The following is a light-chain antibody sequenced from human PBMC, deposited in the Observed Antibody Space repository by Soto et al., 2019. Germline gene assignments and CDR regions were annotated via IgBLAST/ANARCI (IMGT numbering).Light chain of an antibody. CDR2: DAS. CDR3: QKSDHLPL. CDR1: QDICNF. J-gene: IGKJ3*01. Sequence: DIQMTQSPPSLSASVGDRVTITFQASQDICNFLNWFQHKPGKAPNLVIYDASNLGIGVPSRFSGSRSGTEFTFTITSLRPEYIATYYCQKSDHLPLVGPGTKAESK. V-gene: IGKV1-33*01.